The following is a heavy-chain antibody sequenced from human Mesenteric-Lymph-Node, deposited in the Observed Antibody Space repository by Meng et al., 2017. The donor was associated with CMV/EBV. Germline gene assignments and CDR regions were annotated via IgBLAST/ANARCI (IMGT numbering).Heavy chain of an antibody. D-gene: IGHD3-3*01. CDR3: ARLSVLFGVVITPFDY. CDR2: INHSGST. J-gene: IGHJ4*02. CDR1: GGSYSGYY. Sequence: SETLSLTCGVYGGSYSGYYWMWIRQPPGKGLEKIGEINHSGSTNYDPSLKSRVTITVDTSKNQFSLKLSSVTAADTAVYYCARLSVLFGVVITPFDYWGQGTLVTV. V-gene: IGHV4-34*01.